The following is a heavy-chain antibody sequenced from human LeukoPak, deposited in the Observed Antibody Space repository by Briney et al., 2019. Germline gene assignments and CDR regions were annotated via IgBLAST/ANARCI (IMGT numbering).Heavy chain of an antibody. CDR3: AKGAREQQLVQDY. CDR2: IRYDGSNK. V-gene: IGHV3-30*02. J-gene: IGHJ4*02. CDR1: GFTFSSYG. Sequence: GGSLRLSCAASGFTFSSYGMHWVRQAPGKGLEWVAFIRYDGSNKYYADSVKGRFTISRDNSKNTLYLQMNSLRAEDTAVYYCAKGAREQQLVQDYWGQGALVTVSS. D-gene: IGHD6-13*01.